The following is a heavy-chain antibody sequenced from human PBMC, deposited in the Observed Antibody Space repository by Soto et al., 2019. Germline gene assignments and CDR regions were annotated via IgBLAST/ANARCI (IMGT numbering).Heavy chain of an antibody. CDR3: ARPSSWAPDFDY. Sequence: PSETLSLTCTVSGGSISSGGYYWSWIRQHPGKGLEWIGYIYYSGSTYYNPSLKSRVTISVDTSKNQFSLKLSSVTAADTAVYYCARPSSWAPDFDYWGQGTLVTVSS. CDR1: GGSISSGGYY. V-gene: IGHV4-31*03. J-gene: IGHJ4*02. CDR2: IYYSGST. D-gene: IGHD6-13*01.